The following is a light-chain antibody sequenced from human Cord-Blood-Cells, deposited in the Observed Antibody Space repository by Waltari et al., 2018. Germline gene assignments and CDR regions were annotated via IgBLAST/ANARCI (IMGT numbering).Light chain of an antibody. CDR3: SSYTSSSTVV. CDR1: SSDVGGYNY. Sequence: QSALTQPASVSGSPGQSITIPCTGTSSDVGGYNYVSWYQQHPGKAPKLMIYDVSNRPSWVSNRFSCSKSGNTASLTISGLQAEDEADYYCSSYTSSSTVVFGGGTKLTVL. V-gene: IGLV2-14*01. CDR2: DVS. J-gene: IGLJ2*01.